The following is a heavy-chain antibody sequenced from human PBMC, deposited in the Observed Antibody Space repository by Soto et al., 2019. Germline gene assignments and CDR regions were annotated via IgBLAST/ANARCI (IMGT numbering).Heavy chain of an antibody. V-gene: IGHV4-30-4*01. D-gene: IGHD4-17*01. CDR3: ATVSRRLRYSEY. J-gene: IGHJ4*02. CDR1: GGSISSGDYY. CDR2: IYSSGST. Sequence: SETLSLPCTVSGGSISSGDYYWSLIRQPPGKGLEWIGYIYSSGSTYYNPSLKSRVTISVDTSKNQFSLKLSSVTAADTAVYYCATVSRRLRYSEYFGQGTLLALFS.